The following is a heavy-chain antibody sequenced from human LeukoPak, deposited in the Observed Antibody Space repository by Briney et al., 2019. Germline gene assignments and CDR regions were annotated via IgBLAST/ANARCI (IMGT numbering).Heavy chain of an antibody. CDR1: GGSISSSSYY. Sequence: NPSETLSLTCTVSGGSISSSSYYWGWIRQPPGKGLEWIGSIYYSGSTYYNPSLKSRVTISVDTSKNQFSLKLSSVTAADTAVYYCARPGGGSGYYFDYWGQGTLVTVSS. J-gene: IGHJ4*02. CDR2: IYYSGST. D-gene: IGHD3-3*01. V-gene: IGHV4-39*01. CDR3: ARPGGGSGYYFDY.